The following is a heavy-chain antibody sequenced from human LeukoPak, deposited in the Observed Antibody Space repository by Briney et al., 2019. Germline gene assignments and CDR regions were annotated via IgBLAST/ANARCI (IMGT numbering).Heavy chain of an antibody. Sequence: TSETLSLTCTVSGGSISNYYWSWIRQPPGKGLEWMGFIYHTGSTNYNPSLKSRVTISLDTSKSQLSLNLSSVTAADTAVYYCARGLNGVWFDPWGQGALVTVSS. V-gene: IGHV4-59*01. D-gene: IGHD2-8*01. J-gene: IGHJ5*02. CDR1: GGSISNYY. CDR3: ARGLNGVWFDP. CDR2: IYHTGST.